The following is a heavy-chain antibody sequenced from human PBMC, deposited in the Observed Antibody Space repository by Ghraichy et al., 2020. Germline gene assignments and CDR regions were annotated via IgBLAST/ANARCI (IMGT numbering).Heavy chain of an antibody. CDR1: GYTFTSYG. D-gene: IGHD2-2*01. J-gene: IGHJ6*03. CDR3: ARDRRPVWNQLLFSRENYYYYMDV. V-gene: IGHV1-18*01. CDR2: ISAYNGNT. Sequence: ASVKVSCKASGYTFTSYGISWVRQAPGQGLEWMGWISAYNGNTNYAQKLQGRVTMTTDTSTSTAYMELRSLRSDDTAVYYCARDRRPVWNQLLFSRENYYYYMDVWGKGTTVTVSS.